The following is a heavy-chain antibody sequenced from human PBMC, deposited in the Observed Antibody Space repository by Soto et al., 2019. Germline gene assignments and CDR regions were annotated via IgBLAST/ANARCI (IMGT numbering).Heavy chain of an antibody. Sequence: QLQLQESGPGLVKPSETLSLTCSVSGGSITTSSYNWDWIRQPPGKGLEWIGTIYYDGSTSYNPSLKSQVTISVDTSKTHFALKVNSVTAADTAVYHCARFYGNAFDVWGRGTVVTVSS. D-gene: IGHD3-10*01. CDR3: ARFYGNAFDV. V-gene: IGHV4-39*02. CDR2: IYYDGST. J-gene: IGHJ3*01. CDR1: GGSITTSSYN.